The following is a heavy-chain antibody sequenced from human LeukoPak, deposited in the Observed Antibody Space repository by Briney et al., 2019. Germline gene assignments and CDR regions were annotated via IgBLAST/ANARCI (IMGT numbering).Heavy chain of an antibody. V-gene: IGHV4-61*02. CDR2: ISATGNT. J-gene: IGHJ4*02. CDR3: TGKQWVEYYFDS. Sequence: SETLSLTCTVSGDSITNDNHYWSWIRQPAGKGLEWIGRISATGNTNYNPSLKSRVTISADTSKNQFSLRLSSVTAADTAVYYCTGKQWVEYYFDSWGQGTLVTVSS. CDR1: GDSITNDNHY. D-gene: IGHD6-19*01.